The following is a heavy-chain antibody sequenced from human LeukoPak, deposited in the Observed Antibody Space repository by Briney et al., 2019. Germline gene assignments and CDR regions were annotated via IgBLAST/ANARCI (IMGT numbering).Heavy chain of an antibody. J-gene: IGHJ5*02. CDR2: SGSGDGT. D-gene: IGHD6-19*01. CDR3: AQHNSGIGFDR. CDR1: GFTFSSYA. Sequence: GRSLRLSCAASGFTFSSYAMSWVRQAPGRGLEWVTASGSGDGTYYADSVKGRFTISRDNSKNTLYLQKNSLRAEDTAVYYCAQHNSGIGFDRWGQGTLVTVPS. V-gene: IGHV3-23*01.